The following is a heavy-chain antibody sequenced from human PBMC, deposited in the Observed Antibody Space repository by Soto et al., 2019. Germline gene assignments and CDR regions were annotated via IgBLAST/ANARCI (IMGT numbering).Heavy chain of an antibody. D-gene: IGHD5-12*01. J-gene: IGHJ4*02. CDR3: ARSPSPFFGYEGDYYFDY. CDR2: ISSNGGST. V-gene: IGHV3-64*01. Sequence: GGSLRLSCAASGFTFSSYAMHWVRQAPGKGLEYVSAISSNGGSTYYANSVKGRFTISRDNSKNTLYLQMGSLRAEDMAVYYCARSPSPFFGYEGDYYFDYWGQGTLVTVSS. CDR1: GFTFSSYA.